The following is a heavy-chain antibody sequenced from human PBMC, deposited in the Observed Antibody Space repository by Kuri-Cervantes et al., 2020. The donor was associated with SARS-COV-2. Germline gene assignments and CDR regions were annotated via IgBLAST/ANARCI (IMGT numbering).Heavy chain of an antibody. CDR2: IWYDGSNK. CDR1: ELTFGSYG. J-gene: IGHJ1*01. V-gene: IGHV3-33*01. D-gene: IGHD1-26*01. Sequence: GESLKISCAASELTFGSYGMHWVRQAPGKGLEGVAVIWYDGSNKSYADSVRGRSTISRDKSKNTLYLQMNSLRAGDTAVYYCARAPSILVATLGYFQQWGQGTLVTVSS. CDR3: ARAPSILVATLGYFQQ.